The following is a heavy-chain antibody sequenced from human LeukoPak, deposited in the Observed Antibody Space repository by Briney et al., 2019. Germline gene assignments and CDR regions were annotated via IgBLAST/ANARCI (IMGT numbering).Heavy chain of an antibody. CDR3: AKDGGVRGPDYYYYMDV. J-gene: IGHJ6*03. Sequence: GGSLRLSCAASGFTFSSYGMSWVRQAPGKGLEWVSAISGSGGSTYYADSVKGRFTISRDSSKNTLYLQMNGLRPEDTAVYYCAKDGGVRGPDYYYYMDVWGKGTTVTISS. CDR1: GFTFSSYG. V-gene: IGHV3-23*01. D-gene: IGHD3-10*01. CDR2: ISGSGGST.